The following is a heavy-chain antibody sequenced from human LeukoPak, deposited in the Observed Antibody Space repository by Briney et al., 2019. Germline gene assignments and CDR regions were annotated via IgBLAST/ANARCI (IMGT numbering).Heavy chain of an antibody. J-gene: IGHJ5*02. CDR3: ARGPLYYYDSSGKGWFDP. V-gene: IGHV4-59*01. Sequence: SETLSLTCTASGGSISSYYWSWIRQPPGKGLEWIGYIYYSGSTNYNPSLKSRVTVSVDTSKNQFSLKLSSVTAADTAVYYCARGPLYYYDSSGKGWFDPWGQGTLVTVSS. CDR2: IYYSGST. CDR1: GGSISSYY. D-gene: IGHD3-22*01.